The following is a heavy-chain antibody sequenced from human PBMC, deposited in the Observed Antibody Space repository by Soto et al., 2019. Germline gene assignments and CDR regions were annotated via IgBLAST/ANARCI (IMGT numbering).Heavy chain of an antibody. V-gene: IGHV3-23*01. D-gene: IGHD3-16*01. Sequence: GGSLRLSCAASGFTFSSYAMSWVRQAPGKGLEWVSAISGSGGSTYYADSVKGRFTISRDTSKNTLSLQMTSLRADDTAVYYCARDNSMLGAPFHYWGQGTLVTVSS. CDR2: ISGSGGST. CDR1: GFTFSSYA. J-gene: IGHJ4*02. CDR3: ARDNSMLGAPFHY.